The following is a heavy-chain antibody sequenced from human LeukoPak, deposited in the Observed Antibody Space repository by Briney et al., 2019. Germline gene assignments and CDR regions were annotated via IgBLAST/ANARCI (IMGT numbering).Heavy chain of an antibody. J-gene: IGHJ4*02. V-gene: IGHV4-30-2*01. Sequence: SQTLSLTCTVSGGSISSGGYYWSWIRQPPGKGLEWIGEINHSGSTNYNPSLKSRVTISVDTSKNQFSLKLSSVTAADTAVYYCARVSAVADYWGQGTLVTVSS. CDR1: GGSISSGGYY. D-gene: IGHD6-19*01. CDR2: INHSGST. CDR3: ARVSAVADY.